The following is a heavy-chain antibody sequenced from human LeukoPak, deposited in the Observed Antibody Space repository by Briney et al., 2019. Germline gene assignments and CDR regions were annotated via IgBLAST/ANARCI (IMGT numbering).Heavy chain of an antibody. Sequence: GGSLRLSCAASGFTFSSYEMNWVRQAPGKGLEWVSYISSSGSTIYYADSVKGRFTISRDNSKNTLYLQMNSLRAEDTAVYYCAKDLGIVVAAPDAFDIWGQGTMVTVSS. CDR1: GFTFSSYE. V-gene: IGHV3-48*03. CDR2: ISSSGSTI. D-gene: IGHD2-2*01. J-gene: IGHJ3*02. CDR3: AKDLGIVVAAPDAFDI.